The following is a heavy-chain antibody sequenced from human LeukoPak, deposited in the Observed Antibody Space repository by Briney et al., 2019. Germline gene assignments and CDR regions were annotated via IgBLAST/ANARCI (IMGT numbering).Heavy chain of an antibody. CDR3: ARGHPYEGPAARFDP. CDR1: GYTFTSYG. J-gene: IGHJ5*02. D-gene: IGHD2-2*01. Sequence: ATLKVSCRASGYTFTSYGISWVRQAPGQRLEWMGWINAGNGNTKYSQKFQGRVTITRDTSASTAYMELSSLRSEDTAVYYCARGHPYEGPAARFDPWGQGILVTVSS. V-gene: IGHV1-3*01. CDR2: INAGNGNT.